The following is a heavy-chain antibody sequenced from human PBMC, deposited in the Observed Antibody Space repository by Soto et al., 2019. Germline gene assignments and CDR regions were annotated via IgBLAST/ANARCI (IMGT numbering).Heavy chain of an antibody. CDR3: AKTSIAARGTGDYYYGMDV. V-gene: IGHV4-4*02. J-gene: IGHJ6*02. Sequence: SETLSLTCAVSGGSISSSNWCSWVRQPPGKGLEWIGEIYHSGSTNYNPSLKSRVTISVDKSKNQFSLKLSSVTAADTAVYYCAKTSIAARGTGDYYYGMDVWGQGTTVTVSS. D-gene: IGHD6-6*01. CDR2: IYHSGST. CDR1: GGSISSSNW.